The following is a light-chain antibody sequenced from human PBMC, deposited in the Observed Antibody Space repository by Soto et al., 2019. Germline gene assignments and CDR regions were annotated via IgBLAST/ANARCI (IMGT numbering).Light chain of an antibody. Sequence: MVFTQSPVTLCVSPEERATLSCLASQSISRTLAWYQQKSGQPPRLLIYDASTLERGVPSRFSGTGSGTEFTLTISSLQPDDFATYYCQQYYRSSITFGQGTRLEIK. CDR1: QSISRT. J-gene: IGKJ5*01. CDR3: QQYYRSSIT. CDR2: DAS. V-gene: IGKV3-15*01.